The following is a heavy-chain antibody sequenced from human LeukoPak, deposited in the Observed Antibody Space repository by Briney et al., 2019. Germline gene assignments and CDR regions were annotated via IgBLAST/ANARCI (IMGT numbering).Heavy chain of an antibody. CDR3: AGVRGYCSGGSCAYYFDY. V-gene: IGHV4-4*07. Sequence: SETLSFTGTGSGGSISSYYWSWIRQPAGKGLEGIGRIYTSGSTNYNPTLKSRVTMSVDTSKTQFSLKLSSVTAADTAVYYCAGVRGYCSGGSCAYYFDYWGQGTLVTVSS. CDR1: GGSISSYY. D-gene: IGHD2-15*01. CDR2: IYTSGST. J-gene: IGHJ4*02.